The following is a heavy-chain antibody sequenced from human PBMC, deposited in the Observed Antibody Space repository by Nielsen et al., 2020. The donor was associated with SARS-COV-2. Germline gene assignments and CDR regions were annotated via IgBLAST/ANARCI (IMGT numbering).Heavy chain of an antibody. CDR3: ARDQGITIFGVVISGNWFDP. Sequence: ASVKVSCKASGYTFTSYGISWVRQAPGQGLEWMGWISAYNGNTNYAQKLQGRVTMTTDTSTSTAYMELRSLRSDDTAVHYCARDQGITIFGVVISGNWFDPWGQGTLVTVSS. V-gene: IGHV1-18*01. J-gene: IGHJ5*02. CDR1: GYTFTSYG. CDR2: ISAYNGNT. D-gene: IGHD3-3*01.